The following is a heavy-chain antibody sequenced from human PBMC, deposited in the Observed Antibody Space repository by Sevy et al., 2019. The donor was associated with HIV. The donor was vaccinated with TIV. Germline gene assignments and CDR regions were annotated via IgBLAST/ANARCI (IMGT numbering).Heavy chain of an antibody. CDR1: GFTFSSYG. Sequence: GGSLRLSCAASGFTFSSYGMHWVRQAPGKGLEWVAVISYDGSNKYYADPVKGRFTSSRDNSKNTLYLKMNSLRAEETAVYYCAIDLPDIVVVPAAIGGSSLDYWGQGTLVTVSS. D-gene: IGHD2-2*01. V-gene: IGHV3-30*03. CDR3: AIDLPDIVVVPAAIGGSSLDY. CDR2: ISYDGSNK. J-gene: IGHJ4*02.